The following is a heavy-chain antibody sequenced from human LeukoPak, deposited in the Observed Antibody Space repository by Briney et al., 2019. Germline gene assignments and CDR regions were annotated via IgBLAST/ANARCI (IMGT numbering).Heavy chain of an antibody. D-gene: IGHD6-6*01. CDR1: GGTFSSCT. CDR2: IIPILGIA. Sequence: SVKVSCKASGGTFSSCTISWVRQAPGQGLEWMGGIIPILGIANYAQKFQGRVTITADKSTSTAYMELSSLRSEDTAVYYCASAIIAARPDYFDYWGQGTLVTVSS. V-gene: IGHV1-69*10. CDR3: ASAIIAARPDYFDY. J-gene: IGHJ4*02.